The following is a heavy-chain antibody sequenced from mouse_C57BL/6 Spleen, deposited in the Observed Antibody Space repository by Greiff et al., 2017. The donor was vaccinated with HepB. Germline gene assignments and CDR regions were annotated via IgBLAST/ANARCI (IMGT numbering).Heavy chain of an antibody. CDR3: ARSLAPITTEDYFDY. V-gene: IGHV1-82*01. D-gene: IGHD1-1*01. Sequence: QVQLQQSGPELVKPGASVKISCKASGYAFSSSWMNWVKQRPGKGLEWIGRIYPGDGDTNYNGKFKGKATLTADKSSSTAYMQLSSLTSEDSAVYFCARSLAPITTEDYFDYWGQGTTLTVSS. CDR1: GYAFSSSW. J-gene: IGHJ2*01. CDR2: IYPGDGDT.